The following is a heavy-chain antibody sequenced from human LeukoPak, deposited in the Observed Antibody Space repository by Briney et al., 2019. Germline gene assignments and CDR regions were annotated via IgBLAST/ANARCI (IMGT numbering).Heavy chain of an antibody. J-gene: IGHJ4*02. Sequence: GASVKVSCKASGYTFTGYYMHWVRQAPGQGLEWRGWINPNSGGTNYAQKFQGRVTMTRDTSISTAYMELSRLRSDDTAVYYCARSRCSSTSCYRFDYWGQGTLVTVSS. V-gene: IGHV1-2*02. CDR2: INPNSGGT. CDR1: GYTFTGYY. D-gene: IGHD2-2*01. CDR3: ARSRCSSTSCYRFDY.